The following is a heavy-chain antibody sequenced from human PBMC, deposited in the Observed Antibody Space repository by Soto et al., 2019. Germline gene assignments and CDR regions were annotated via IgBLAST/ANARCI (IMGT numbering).Heavy chain of an antibody. CDR2: ISNSGGTT. Sequence: GGSLRLSCAASGFTFSSYAMSWVRQAPGKGLEWVSAISNSGGTTYYADSVKGRFTISRGNSKNTLYLQMNSLRAEDTAVYYCAKDVANGYFDYWGQGTLVTVSS. CDR1: GFTFSSYA. D-gene: IGHD2-8*01. V-gene: IGHV3-23*01. J-gene: IGHJ4*02. CDR3: AKDVANGYFDY.